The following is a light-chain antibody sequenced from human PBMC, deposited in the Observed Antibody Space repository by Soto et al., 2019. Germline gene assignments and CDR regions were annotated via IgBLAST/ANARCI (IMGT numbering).Light chain of an antibody. J-gene: IGLJ2*01. Sequence: QPVLTQPPSASGTPGQRVTISCSGSSSNIGSNTVNWYQQLPGTAPKLLIYSSDHRPSGVPDRFSGSKSGTSASLAISGLQSEDEADYYCAAWDDSLNGPVFGGGTKLTVL. CDR3: AAWDDSLNGPV. CDR1: SSNIGSNT. V-gene: IGLV1-44*01. CDR2: SSD.